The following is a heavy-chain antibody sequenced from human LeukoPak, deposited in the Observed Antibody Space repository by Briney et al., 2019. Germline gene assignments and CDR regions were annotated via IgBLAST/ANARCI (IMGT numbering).Heavy chain of an antibody. CDR3: ATEPAAPYYYDSSGGLDY. CDR1: GYTLTELS. Sequence: ASVKVSCKVSGYTLTELSMHWVRQAPGKGLEWMGGFDPEDGETIYAQKFQGRVTMTEDTSTDTAYMELSSLRSEDTAVYYCATEPAAPYYYDSSGGLDYWGQGALVTVSS. CDR2: FDPEDGET. V-gene: IGHV1-24*01. D-gene: IGHD3-22*01. J-gene: IGHJ4*02.